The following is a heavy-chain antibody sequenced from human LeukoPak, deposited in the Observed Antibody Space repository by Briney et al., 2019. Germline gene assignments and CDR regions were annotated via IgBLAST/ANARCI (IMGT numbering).Heavy chain of an antibody. J-gene: IGHJ3*02. CDR3: ARGHARSSVWYSGFDAFDI. D-gene: IGHD6-19*01. CDR1: GGSISSGYY. V-gene: IGHV4-38-2*02. CDR2: IYHSGST. Sequence: PSETLSLTCTVSGGSISSGYYWGWIRQPPGKGLEWIGSIYHSGSTYYNPSLKSRVTISVDTSKNQFSLKLSSVTAADTAVYYCARGHARSSVWYSGFDAFDIWGQGTMVTVSS.